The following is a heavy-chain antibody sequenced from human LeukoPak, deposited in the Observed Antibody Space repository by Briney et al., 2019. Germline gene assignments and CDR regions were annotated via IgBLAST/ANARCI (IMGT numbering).Heavy chain of an antibody. Sequence: QSGGSLRLSCAASGFIVRNYYLSWVRQAPGKGLEWVSSVDYSGGDTHYADSVMGRFTISRDNSKNTLYLQLNSLSADDTAVYYCARNSGWYGVSWGQGTLVTVSS. V-gene: IGHV3-53*01. CDR2: DYSGGDT. J-gene: IGHJ4*02. CDR3: ARNSGWYGVS. CDR1: GFIVRNYY. D-gene: IGHD6-19*01.